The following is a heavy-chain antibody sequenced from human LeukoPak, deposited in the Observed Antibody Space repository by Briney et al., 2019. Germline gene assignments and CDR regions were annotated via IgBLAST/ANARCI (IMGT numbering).Heavy chain of an antibody. CDR3: AKGGLGDYVEFHLYGVTMYYFDY. CDR1: GFTFSSYA. D-gene: IGHD4-17*01. J-gene: IGHJ4*02. Sequence: PGGSLRLSCAASGFTFSSYAMSWVRQAPGKGLEWVSAISGSGGSTYYADSVKGRFTISRDNSKNTLYLQMNSLRAEDTAVYYCAKGGLGDYVEFHLYGVTMYYFDYWGQGTLVTVSS. V-gene: IGHV3-23*01. CDR2: ISGSGGST.